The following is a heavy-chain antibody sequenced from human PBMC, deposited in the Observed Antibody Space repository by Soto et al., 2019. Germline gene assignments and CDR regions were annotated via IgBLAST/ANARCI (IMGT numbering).Heavy chain of an antibody. D-gene: IGHD1-26*01. Sequence: QVQLVQSGAEVKKPGSSVKVSYKASGGTFSSYTISWVRQAPGQGLEWMGRIIPILGIANYAQKFQGRVTITADKSTSTAYMELSSLRSEDTAVYYCARVPVAGATYFDYWGQGTLVTVSS. CDR1: GGTFSSYT. J-gene: IGHJ4*02. CDR2: IIPILGIA. CDR3: ARVPVAGATYFDY. V-gene: IGHV1-69*02.